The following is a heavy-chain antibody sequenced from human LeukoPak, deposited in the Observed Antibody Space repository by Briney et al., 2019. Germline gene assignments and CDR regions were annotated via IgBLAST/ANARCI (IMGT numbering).Heavy chain of an antibody. CDR2: IWYDGSNK. V-gene: IGHV3-33*08. D-gene: IGHD3-22*01. Sequence: GGSLRLSCAASGFTFSSYGMHWVRQAPGKGLEWVAVIWYDGSNKYYADSVKGRFTISRDNSKNTLYLQMNSLRAEDTAVYYCARGDYYDSGGYYYYFDYWGQGTLVTVSS. CDR3: ARGDYYDSGGYYYYFDY. CDR1: GFTFSSYG. J-gene: IGHJ4*02.